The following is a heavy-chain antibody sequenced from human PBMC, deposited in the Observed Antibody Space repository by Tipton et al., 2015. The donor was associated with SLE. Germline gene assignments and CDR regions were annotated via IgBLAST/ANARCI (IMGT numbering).Heavy chain of an antibody. D-gene: IGHD3-22*01. J-gene: IGHJ4*02. CDR1: GGSISNYF. V-gene: IGHV4-4*07. Sequence: TLSLTCTVSGGSISNYFWSWIRQPAGKGLEWIGRVYTSGSTNYNPPLKSRVTMSVDTSKNQFSLKLSSVTAADTAVYYCARDGDYYDSSGYHHFDYWGQGTLVIVSS. CDR3: ARDGDYYDSSGYHHFDY. CDR2: VYTSGST.